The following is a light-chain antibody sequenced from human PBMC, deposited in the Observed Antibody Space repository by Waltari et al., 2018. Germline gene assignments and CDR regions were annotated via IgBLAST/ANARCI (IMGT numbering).Light chain of an antibody. CDR2: DVS. CDR1: SSDVGGSPY. Sequence: QSALTQPRPVSGAPGQPVTISCTVTSSDVGGSPYVSWYQQHPGKAPKLMIYDVSKRPSGVPDRFSGSKSGNTASLTISGLQAEDEADYYCCSYAGSYTLVFGGGTKLTVL. J-gene: IGLJ2*01. V-gene: IGLV2-11*01. CDR3: CSYAGSYTLV.